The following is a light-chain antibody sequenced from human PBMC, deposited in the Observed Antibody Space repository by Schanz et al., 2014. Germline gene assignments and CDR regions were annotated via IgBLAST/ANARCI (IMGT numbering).Light chain of an antibody. CDR1: SSDVGGYNY. V-gene: IGLV2-23*01. CDR3: CSYAGGTTYVV. Sequence: QSALTQPPSASGSPGQSITISCTGTSSDVGGYNYVSWYQQHPGKAPKLMIYEGTKRPSGVSNRFSGSKSGNTASLTISGLQAEDEADYYCCSYAGGTTYVVFGGGTKLTVL. CDR2: EGT. J-gene: IGLJ2*01.